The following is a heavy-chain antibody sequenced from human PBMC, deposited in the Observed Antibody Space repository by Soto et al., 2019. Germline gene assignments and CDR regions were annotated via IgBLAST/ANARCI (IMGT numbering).Heavy chain of an antibody. CDR3: ARGRIAVAGTAYYYYYYMDV. Sequence: ASVKVSCKASGYTFTSYGISWVRQAPGQGLEWMGLISANNGNTSYAQKLQGRVTMTRDTSTSTVYMELSSLRSEDTAVYYCARGRIAVAGTAYYYYYYMDVWGKGTTVTVSS. J-gene: IGHJ6*03. CDR1: GYTFTSYG. D-gene: IGHD6-19*01. CDR2: ISANNGNT. V-gene: IGHV1-18*01.